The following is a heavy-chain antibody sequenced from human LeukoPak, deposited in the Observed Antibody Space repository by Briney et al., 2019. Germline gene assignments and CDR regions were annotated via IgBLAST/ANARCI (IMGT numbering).Heavy chain of an antibody. J-gene: IGHJ6*03. CDR2: IIPIFGTA. V-gene: IGHV1-69*05. CDR1: GGTFISYA. Sequence: SVKVSCKASGGTFISYAISWVRQAPGQGLEWMGGIIPIFGTANYAKKFQGRVTITTDESTSTAYMELSSLRSEDTAVYYCARVSIGDIVVVPAAQAYYYYYMDVWGKGTTVTVSS. CDR3: ARVSIGDIVVVPAAQAYYYYYMDV. D-gene: IGHD2-2*01.